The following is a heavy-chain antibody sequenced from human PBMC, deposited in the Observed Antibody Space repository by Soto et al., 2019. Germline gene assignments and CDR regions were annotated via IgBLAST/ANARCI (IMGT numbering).Heavy chain of an antibody. CDR2: ISTTSRYI. D-gene: IGHD6-13*01. V-gene: IGHV3-21*01. Sequence: PGGSLRLSCAASGFTFGSNTMNWVRQAPGKGLEWVSSISTTSRYIYYGDSVKGRFTISRDNAKNSLHLQMNSLRAEDTAVYYCAKDREAAVGPGAFDIWGQGTMVTVSS. J-gene: IGHJ3*02. CDR1: GFTFGSNT. CDR3: AKDREAAVGPGAFDI.